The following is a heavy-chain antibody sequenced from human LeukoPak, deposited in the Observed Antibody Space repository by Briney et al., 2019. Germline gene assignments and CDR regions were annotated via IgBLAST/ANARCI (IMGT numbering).Heavy chain of an antibody. Sequence: GGSLRLSCAASGFPFSRYSMAWVRQAPGRGLDWVSTVGGRGGDRTFYADSVKGRFTISRDNSRDTVYLQMNNLGADDTAIYYCAKEGLLGGYFFDLWGQGAPVTVSS. CDR2: VGGRGGDRT. J-gene: IGHJ4*02. CDR3: AKEGLLGGYFFDL. D-gene: IGHD1-26*01. V-gene: IGHV3-23*01. CDR1: GFPFSRYS.